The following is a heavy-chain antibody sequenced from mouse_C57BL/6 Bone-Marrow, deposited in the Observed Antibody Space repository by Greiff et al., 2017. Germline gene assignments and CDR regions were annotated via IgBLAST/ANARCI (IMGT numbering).Heavy chain of an antibody. V-gene: IGHV10-1*01. CDR1: GFSFNTYA. Sequence: EVKLEESGGGLVQPKGSLKLSCAASGFSFNTYAMNWVRQAPGKGLEWVARIRSKSNNYATYYADSVKDRFTISRDDSESMRYLQMNNLKTEDTAMYYCVRPLRGAMDYWGQGTSVTVSS. CDR3: VRPLRGAMDY. CDR2: IRSKSNNYAT. J-gene: IGHJ4*01. D-gene: IGHD2-12*01.